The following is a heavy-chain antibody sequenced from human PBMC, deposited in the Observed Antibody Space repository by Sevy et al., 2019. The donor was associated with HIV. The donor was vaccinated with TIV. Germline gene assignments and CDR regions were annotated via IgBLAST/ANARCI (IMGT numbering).Heavy chain of an antibody. Sequence: SETLSLTCTVSGGSISSYYWSWNRQPPGKGLEWIGYIYYSGSTNYNPSLKSRVTISVDTSKNQFSLKLSAVTAADTAVYYCARAETIATGYYYYGMDVWGQGTTVTVSS. CDR2: IYYSGST. J-gene: IGHJ6*02. CDR3: ARAETIATGYYYYGMDV. CDR1: GGSISSYY. D-gene: IGHD6-13*01. V-gene: IGHV4-59*01.